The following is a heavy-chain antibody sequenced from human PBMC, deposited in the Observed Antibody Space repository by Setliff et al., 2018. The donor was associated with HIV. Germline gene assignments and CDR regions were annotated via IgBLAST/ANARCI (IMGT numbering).Heavy chain of an antibody. Sequence: GGSLRLSCAASGFTFSDYYMSWIRQAPGKGLEWVSYISSSSSYTNYADSVKGRFTLSRDNAKSSLYLQMNSLRAEDTAMYYCATEGPSETPDAFDIWGQGTMVTVSS. CDR1: GFTFSDYY. CDR2: ISSSSSYT. J-gene: IGHJ3*02. CDR3: ATEGPSETPDAFDI. V-gene: IGHV3-11*05.